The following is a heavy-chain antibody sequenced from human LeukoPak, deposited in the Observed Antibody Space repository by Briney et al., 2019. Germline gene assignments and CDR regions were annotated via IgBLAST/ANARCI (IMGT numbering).Heavy chain of an antibody. CDR2: IYGYNGHT. CDR3: VGDTVRLLEKTY. J-gene: IGHJ4*02. Sequence: ASVKVSCKTSGYTFTSYGISWLRQAPGQGLEWMGWIYGYNGHTKYALKFQGRLTMTTDTSMSTAYMELRSLRSDDTALYYCVGDTVRLLEKTYWGQGTLLTVSS. D-gene: IGHD4-17*01. CDR1: GYTFTSYG. V-gene: IGHV1-18*01.